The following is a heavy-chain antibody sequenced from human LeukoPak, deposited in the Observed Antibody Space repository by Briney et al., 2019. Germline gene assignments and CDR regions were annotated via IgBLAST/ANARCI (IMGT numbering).Heavy chain of an antibody. Sequence: PGGSLRLSCDASEFIFSDYDMNWVRQAPGKGLEWVSAISGSGGSTYYADSVKGRFTISRDNSKNTLYLQMNSLRAEDTAVYYCEVIKTYWGQGTLVTVSS. CDR2: ISGSGGST. J-gene: IGHJ4*02. V-gene: IGHV3-23*01. CDR1: EFIFSDYD. CDR3: EVIKTY. D-gene: IGHD3-22*01.